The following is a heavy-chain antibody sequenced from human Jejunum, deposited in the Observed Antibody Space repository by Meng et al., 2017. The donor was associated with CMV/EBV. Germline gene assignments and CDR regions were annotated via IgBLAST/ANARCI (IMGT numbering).Heavy chain of an antibody. D-gene: IGHD2/OR15-2a*01. CDR1: GFNLRTYN. CDR3: VRDGYRIVRPDAFDI. CDR2: ISTSSTDI. Sequence: GFNLRTYNMNWVRQAPGKGLEWVSSISTSSTDIYYADSVKGRFTIFRDNARNALYLQMNSLRAEDTAVYYCVRDGYRIVRPDAFDIWGQGTVVTVSS. V-gene: IGHV3-21*01. J-gene: IGHJ3*02.